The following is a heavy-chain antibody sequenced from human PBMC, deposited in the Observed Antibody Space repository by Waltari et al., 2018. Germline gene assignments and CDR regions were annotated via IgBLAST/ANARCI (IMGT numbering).Heavy chain of an antibody. V-gene: IGHV3-21*01. Sequence: EVQLVESGRGLVEPGGSLRLSCAASGSTFSSYSMNWVRQAPGKGLDWVSSISSSSSYIYYADSVKGRFTISRDNAKNSLYLQMNSLRAEDTAVYYCARARALEPPDYWGQGTLVTVSS. J-gene: IGHJ4*02. CDR1: GSTFSSYS. CDR2: ISSSSSYI. CDR3: ARARALEPPDY.